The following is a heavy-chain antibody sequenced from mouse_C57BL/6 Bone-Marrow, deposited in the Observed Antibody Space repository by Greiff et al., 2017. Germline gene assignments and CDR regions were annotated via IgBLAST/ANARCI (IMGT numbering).Heavy chain of an antibody. D-gene: IGHD2-5*01. CDR1: GYTFTSYW. CDR2: INPSNGGT. J-gene: IGHJ2*01. Sequence: QVQLQQPGTELVKPGASVKLSCKASGYTFTSYWMHWVKQRPGQGLEWIGNINPSNGGTNYNEKFESKATLTVDKSSSTAYMQLSSLTSEDSAVYYCARKGSNYAYFDYWGQGTTLTVSS. V-gene: IGHV1-53*01. CDR3: ARKGSNYAYFDY.